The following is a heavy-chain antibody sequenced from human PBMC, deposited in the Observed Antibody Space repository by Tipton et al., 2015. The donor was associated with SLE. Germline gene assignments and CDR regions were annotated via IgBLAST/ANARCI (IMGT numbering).Heavy chain of an antibody. Sequence: TLSLICTVSGASISSIDYYWGWFRQPPGRGLAWIGSIYYTGNTFYSPSLKSRVTISVDTSKNQFSLKLTSVPAADTAVFSCARHGTTGYCSGNTCSPGAWFDPWGQGTLVTVSS. CDR3: ARHGTTGYCSGNTCSPGAWFDP. CDR2: IYYTGNT. CDR1: GASISSIDYY. J-gene: IGHJ5*02. D-gene: IGHD2-15*01. V-gene: IGHV4-39*07.